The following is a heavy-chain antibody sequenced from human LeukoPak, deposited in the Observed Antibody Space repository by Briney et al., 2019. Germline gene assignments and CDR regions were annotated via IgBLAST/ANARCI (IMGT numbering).Heavy chain of an antibody. CDR2: FDPEDGET. CDR3: ARAPDYPNWFDP. Sequence: ASVKVSCKVSGYTLTELSMHWVRQAPGKGLEWMGGFDPEDGETIYAQKFQGRVTMTEDTSTDTAYMELSSLRSEDTAVYYCARAPDYPNWFDPWGQGTLVTVSS. V-gene: IGHV1-24*01. CDR1: GYTLTELS. J-gene: IGHJ5*02. D-gene: IGHD4-11*01.